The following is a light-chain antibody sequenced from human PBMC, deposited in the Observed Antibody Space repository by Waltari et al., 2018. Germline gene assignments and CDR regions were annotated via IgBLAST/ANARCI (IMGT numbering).Light chain of an antibody. Sequence: DIQMTQSPSSLSASVGARVTITCRASQDIRSSIAWYQHKPGKAPRLLVHAASSLANGVPSRFSGSGSGTDYSLTIDSLQTEDFATYFCQQYYTIPLFGGGTKVEIK. CDR2: AAS. CDR3: QQYYTIPL. V-gene: IGKV1-NL1*01. J-gene: IGKJ4*01. CDR1: QDIRSS.